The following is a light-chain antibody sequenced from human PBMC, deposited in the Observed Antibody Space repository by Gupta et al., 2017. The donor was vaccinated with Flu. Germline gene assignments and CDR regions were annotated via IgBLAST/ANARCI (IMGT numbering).Light chain of an antibody. CDR3: KQGGSSLSWT. V-gene: IGKV3-20*01. Sequence: DWYQQKPGQSPRRLIYGASSRDAGIPDRFSGSGSGTDFTLTISRLEAEDVAVYHCKQGGSSLSWTFGQGTKVEIK. CDR2: GAS. J-gene: IGKJ1*01.